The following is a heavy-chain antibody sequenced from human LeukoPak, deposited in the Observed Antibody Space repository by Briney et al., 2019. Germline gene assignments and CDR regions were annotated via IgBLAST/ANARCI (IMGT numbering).Heavy chain of an antibody. CDR1: GGSLSTYF. J-gene: IGHJ5*02. CDR2: IYYSGST. V-gene: IGHV4-59*01. Sequence: SETLSLTGTVSGGSLSTYFWSWIRQPPGKGLEWMGYIYYSGSTNYNPSLKSRVTMSVDTSMNQFSLKLSSVTAADTAVYYCARASRGYYNNWFDPWGQGTLVTVSS. CDR3: ARASRGYYNNWFDP. D-gene: IGHD3-22*01.